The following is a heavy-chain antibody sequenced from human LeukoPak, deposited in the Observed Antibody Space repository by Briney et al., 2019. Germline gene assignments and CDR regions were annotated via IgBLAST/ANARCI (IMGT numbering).Heavy chain of an antibody. CDR1: GGTFSSYA. CDR2: IIPILGIA. V-gene: IGHV1-69*04. CDR3: ARDLPTYYNDSSGYYPLYYYGMDV. J-gene: IGHJ6*02. D-gene: IGHD3-22*01. Sequence: SVKVSCKASGGTFSSYAISWVRQAPGQGLEWMGRIIPILGIANYAQKFQGRVTITADKSTSTAYMELSSLRSEDTAVYYCARDLPTYYNDSSGYYPLYYYGMDVWGQGTTVTVSS.